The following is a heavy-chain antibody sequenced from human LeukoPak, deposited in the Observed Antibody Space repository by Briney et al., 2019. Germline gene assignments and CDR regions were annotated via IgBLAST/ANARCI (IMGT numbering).Heavy chain of an antibody. V-gene: IGHV5-51*01. D-gene: IGHD3-10*01. CDR3: ARLGDYFDY. CDR1: GSSFTSYW. CDR2: IYPSDSDT. Sequence: GASLQISCKGSGSSFTSYWISWVRQMPGKGLEWMGIIYPSDSDTKYSPSFQGQVSISADKSITTAYLQWNSLQASDTAMYYCARLGDYFDYWGQGTLVTVSS. J-gene: IGHJ4*02.